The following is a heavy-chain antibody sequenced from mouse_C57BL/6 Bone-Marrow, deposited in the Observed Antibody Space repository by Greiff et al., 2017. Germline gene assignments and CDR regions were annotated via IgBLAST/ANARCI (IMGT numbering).Heavy chain of an antibody. D-gene: IGHD2-4*01. CDR1: GFTFSSYG. V-gene: IGHV5-6*02. CDR3: ARRDYDDEGFAY. CDR2: ISSGGSYT. Sequence: DVMLVESGGDLVKPGGSLKLSCAASGFTFSSYGMSWVRQTPDKRLEWVATISSGGSYTYYPDSVKGRFPISRDNAKNTLYLQMSSLKSEDTAMYYCARRDYDDEGFAYWGQGTLVTVSA. J-gene: IGHJ3*01.